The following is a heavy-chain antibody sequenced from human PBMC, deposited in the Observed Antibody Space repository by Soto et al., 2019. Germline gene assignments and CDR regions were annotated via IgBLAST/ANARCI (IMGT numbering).Heavy chain of an antibody. D-gene: IGHD3-3*01. Sequence: QVHLQESGPGLVKPSETLSLTCAVSGASIGSGNWWSCVRQPPGTGLEWIAEIYHVGNTNYNPPRKSRVTVAVDKSQNQFSLSLNSMTAAATAVYYCATHGVWTGTDHWGQGTLVTVSS. J-gene: IGHJ5*02. CDR3: ATHGVWTGTDH. CDR1: GASIGSGNW. CDR2: IYHVGNT. V-gene: IGHV4-4*02.